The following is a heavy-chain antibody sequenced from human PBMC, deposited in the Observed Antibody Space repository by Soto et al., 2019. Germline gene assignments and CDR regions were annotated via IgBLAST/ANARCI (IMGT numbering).Heavy chain of an antibody. CDR3: AKGYSSSWSRGLFDY. V-gene: IGHV3-23*01. J-gene: IGHJ4*02. CDR2: ISGSGGST. Sequence: EVQLLESGGGLVQPGGSLRLSCAASGFTFSSYAMSWVRQAPGKGLEWVSAISGSGGSTYYADSVKGRFTISRDNSKNRLYLQMNSLRAEDTAVYYCAKGYSSSWSRGLFDYWGQGTLVTVSS. D-gene: IGHD6-13*01. CDR1: GFTFSSYA.